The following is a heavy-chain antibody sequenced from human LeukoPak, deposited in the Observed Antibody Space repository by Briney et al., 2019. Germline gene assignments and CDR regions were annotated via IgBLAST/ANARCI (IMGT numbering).Heavy chain of an antibody. Sequence: PGGSLRLSCAASGFTFSNAWMSWVRQVAGKGLEWVGRIKSKIDGGTTDYAAPVKGRFTISRDDSKNTLYMQMNSLKTEDTAVYYCTTGESGIVTTIRIEPDAFDIWGRGTMVTVSS. CDR3: TTGESGIVTTIRIEPDAFDI. J-gene: IGHJ3*02. D-gene: IGHD5-12*01. V-gene: IGHV3-15*01. CDR1: GFTFSNAW. CDR2: IKSKIDGGTT.